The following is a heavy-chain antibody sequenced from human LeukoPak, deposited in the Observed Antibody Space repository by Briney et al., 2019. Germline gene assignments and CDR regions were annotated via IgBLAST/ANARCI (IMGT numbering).Heavy chain of an antibody. CDR3: VGGGSGYLSTFDY. CDR1: GGTFSSYA. D-gene: IGHD3-3*01. Sequence: SVKVSCKASGGTFSSYAISWVRQAPGQGLEWMGRIIPILGIANYAQKCQGRVTITADKSTSTAYMELSSLRSEDTAVYYCVGGGSGYLSTFDYWGQGTLVTVSS. J-gene: IGHJ4*02. V-gene: IGHV1-69*04. CDR2: IIPILGIA.